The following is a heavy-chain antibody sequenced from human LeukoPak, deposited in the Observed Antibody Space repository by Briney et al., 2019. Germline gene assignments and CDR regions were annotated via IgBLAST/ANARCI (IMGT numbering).Heavy chain of an antibody. CDR1: GFTFSSYG. D-gene: IGHD3-22*01. CDR2: IWYDGSNK. J-gene: IGHJ4*02. CDR3: ARSQPGYYDSSGPDY. V-gene: IGHV3-33*01. Sequence: PGRSLRLSCAASGFTFSSYGMHWVRQAPGKGLEWVAVIWYDGSNKYYADSVKGRFTISRDNSKNTLYLQMNSLRAEDTAVYYCARSQPGYYDSSGPDYWGQGTLVTVSS.